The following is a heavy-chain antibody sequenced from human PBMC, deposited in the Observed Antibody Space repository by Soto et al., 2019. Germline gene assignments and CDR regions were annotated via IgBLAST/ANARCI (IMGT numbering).Heavy chain of an antibody. V-gene: IGHV3-21*05. Sequence: GGSLRLSCAASGFTFSSYSMNWVRQAPGKGLEWVSYISSSNIGYADSVKGRFTTSRDNAKNSPYLQMNSLRPEDTALYYCVRSKGGYSYGTPFDYWGQGTLVTVSS. CDR1: GFTFSSYS. CDR3: VRSKGGYSYGTPFDY. CDR2: ISSSNI. D-gene: IGHD5-18*01. J-gene: IGHJ4*02.